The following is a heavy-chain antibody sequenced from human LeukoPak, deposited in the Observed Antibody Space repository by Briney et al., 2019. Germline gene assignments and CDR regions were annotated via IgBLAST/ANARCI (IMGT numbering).Heavy chain of an antibody. CDR1: GFTFDDYG. D-gene: IGHD6-19*01. Sequence: GGSLRLSCVASGFTFDDYGISWVRQAPGKGLEWVSRIHWNSGSTRYVDSVKGRFTISRDNAKNSLYLQMNSLRAEDTAVYYCARVSVMAVAGPYFDYWGQGTLVTVSS. CDR2: IHWNSGST. J-gene: IGHJ4*02. V-gene: IGHV3-20*04. CDR3: ARVSVMAVAGPYFDY.